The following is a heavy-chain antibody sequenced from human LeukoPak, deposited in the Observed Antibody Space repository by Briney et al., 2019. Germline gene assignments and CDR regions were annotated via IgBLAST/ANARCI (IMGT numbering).Heavy chain of an antibody. CDR1: GYSFTTYW. CDR2: IYPGDSDT. J-gene: IGHJ4*02. Sequence: GESLKISCKGSGYSFTTYWIGWVRQMPGKGLEWMGMIYPGDSDTRYNPSFQGQVTISADKSISTAYLQWSSLKASDTAMYYCMRPSSGWYFDYWGQGTLVTVSS. D-gene: IGHD6-19*01. CDR3: MRPSSGWYFDY. V-gene: IGHV5-51*01.